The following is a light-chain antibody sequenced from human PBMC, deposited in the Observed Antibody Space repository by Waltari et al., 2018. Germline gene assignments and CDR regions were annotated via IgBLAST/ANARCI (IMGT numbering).Light chain of an antibody. J-gene: IGKJ4*01. CDR2: KAS. V-gene: IGKV1-5*03. Sequence: DIQMTQSPSTLSASVGDRVTITCRASQSISNWLAWYQQKPGKAPKLLIYKASTLESGVPSRFSGSGSGTEFTLTISSLRPDGFATYCGQQYNSYSLLTFGGGTKVEIK. CDR3: QQYNSYSLLT. CDR1: QSISNW.